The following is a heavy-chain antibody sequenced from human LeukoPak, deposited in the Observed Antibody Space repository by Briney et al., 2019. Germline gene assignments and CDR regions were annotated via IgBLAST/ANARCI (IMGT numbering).Heavy chain of an antibody. CDR1: GYTFTSYF. CDR2: INPSGGGT. D-gene: IGHD6-13*01. J-gene: IGHJ6*02. Sequence: ASVKVSCKASGYTFTSYFMHWVRQAPGQGLEWMGIINPSGGGTSYAQKFQGRVTITRDTSASTAYMELSSLRSEDTAVYYCARDRSIAAAGYYYYYGMDVWGQGTTVTVSS. CDR3: ARDRSIAAAGYYYYYGMDV. V-gene: IGHV1-46*01.